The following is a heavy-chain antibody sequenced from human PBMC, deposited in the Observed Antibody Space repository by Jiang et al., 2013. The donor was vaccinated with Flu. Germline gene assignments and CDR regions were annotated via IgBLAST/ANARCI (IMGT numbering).Heavy chain of an antibody. CDR3: IRESSSGPY. CDR1: GFSFNSAW. V-gene: IGHV3-15*01. CDR2: IKTKSDGEAT. Sequence: SGFSFNSAWMSWVRQAPGKGLEWVGRIKTKSDGEATYYDAPVKGRFTISRDDSRNTLYLQMNSLKTEDTAVYYCIRESSSGPYWGQGALVTVSS. J-gene: IGHJ4*02. D-gene: IGHD3-22*01.